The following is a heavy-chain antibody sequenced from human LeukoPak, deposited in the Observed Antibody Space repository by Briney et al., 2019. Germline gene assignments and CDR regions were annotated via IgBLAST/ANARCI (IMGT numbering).Heavy chain of an antibody. CDR1: GFTFSSYS. CDR3: AKGDYVWGSYRAFDY. V-gene: IGHV3-21*01. CDR2: ISSSSSYI. Sequence: GGSLRLSCAASGFTFSSYSMNWVRQAPGKGLEWVSSISSSSSYIYYADSVKGRFTISRDNAKNSLYLQMNSLRAEDTAVYYCAKGDYVWGSYRAFDYWGQGTLVTVSS. D-gene: IGHD3-16*02. J-gene: IGHJ4*02.